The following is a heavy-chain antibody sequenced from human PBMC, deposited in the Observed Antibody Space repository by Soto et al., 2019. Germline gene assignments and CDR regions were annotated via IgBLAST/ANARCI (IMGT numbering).Heavy chain of an antibody. D-gene: IGHD3-16*01. J-gene: IGHJ5*02. CDR2: IKTGNGDT. CDR1: EYIFTSWP. CDR3: ARGTSGGNYDYVWGKFRSYNWFDP. Sequence: QVQLVQSGAEVRKPGASVKVSCKASEYIFTSWPIQWVRQAPGQGLEWMGWIKTGNGDTKYSENFQGRVTITTDTSESTAYMELNDLRSEDTAIYYCARGTSGGNYDYVWGKFRSYNWFDPWGQGTLVTVSS. V-gene: IGHV1-3*04.